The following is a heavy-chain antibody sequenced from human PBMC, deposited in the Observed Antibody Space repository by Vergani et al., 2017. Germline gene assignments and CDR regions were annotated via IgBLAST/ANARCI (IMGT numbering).Heavy chain of an antibody. D-gene: IGHD2-15*01. Sequence: QVQLQQWGAGLLKPSETLSLTCAVYGGSFSGYYWSWIRQPPGKVLEWIGEINHSGSTNYNPSLKSRVTISVDTSKNQFSLKLSSVTAADTAVYYCARAGYCSGGSCYSSYAFDIWGQGTMVTVSS. CDR3: ARAGYCSGGSCYSSYAFDI. V-gene: IGHV4-34*01. CDR1: GGSFSGYY. J-gene: IGHJ3*02. CDR2: INHSGST.